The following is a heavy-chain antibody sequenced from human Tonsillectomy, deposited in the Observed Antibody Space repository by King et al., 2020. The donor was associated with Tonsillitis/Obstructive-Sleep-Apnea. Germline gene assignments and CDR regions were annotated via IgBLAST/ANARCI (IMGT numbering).Heavy chain of an antibody. J-gene: IGHJ4*02. CDR3: ARTNSSGWY. CDR1: GGSVSSGSYY. Sequence: VQLQESGPGLVKPSETLSLTCTVSGGSVSSGSYYWSWIRQPPGKGLEGIGYIYYSGSTNYNPSLKSRVTISVDTSKNQFSLKLSSVTAADTAVYYCARTNSSGWYWGQGTLVTVSS. D-gene: IGHD6-19*01. V-gene: IGHV4-61*01. CDR2: IYYSGST.